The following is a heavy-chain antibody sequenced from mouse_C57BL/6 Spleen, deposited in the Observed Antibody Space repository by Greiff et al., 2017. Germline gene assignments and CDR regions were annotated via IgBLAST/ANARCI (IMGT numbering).Heavy chain of an antibody. J-gene: IGHJ4*01. D-gene: IGHD1-1*02. CDR2: IYPGSGST. V-gene: IGHV1-55*01. CDR1: GYTFTSYW. CDR3: ARGGLLWPYAMDY. Sequence: QVQLQQPGAELVKPGASVKMSCKASGYTFTSYWITWVKQRPGQGLEWIGDIYPGSGSTNYNEKFKSKATLTVDTSSSTAYMQLSSLTSKDSAVYYCARGGLLWPYAMDYWGQGTSVTVSS.